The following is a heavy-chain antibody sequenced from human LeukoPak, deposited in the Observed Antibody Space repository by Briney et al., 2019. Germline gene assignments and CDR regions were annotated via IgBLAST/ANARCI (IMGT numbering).Heavy chain of an antibody. CDR2: IYYSGST. Sequence: SETLSLTCTVSGGSISSYYWSWIRQPPGKGLEWIGYIYYSGSTNYDPSLKSRVTISVDTSKNQFSLKLSSVTAADTAVYYCAIAAIQTIFGVVNAFGIWGQGTMVTVSS. CDR1: GGSISSYY. V-gene: IGHV4-59*08. J-gene: IGHJ3*02. CDR3: AIAAIQTIFGVVNAFGI. D-gene: IGHD3-3*01.